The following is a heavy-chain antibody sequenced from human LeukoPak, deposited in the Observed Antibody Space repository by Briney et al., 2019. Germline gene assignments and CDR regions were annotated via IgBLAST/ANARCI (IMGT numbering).Heavy chain of an antibody. D-gene: IGHD3-22*01. CDR2: ISHSGST. V-gene: IGHV4-38-2*01. CDR1: GSSISSGYY. Sequence: SEPLSLTCGVSGSSISSGYYWGWIRQPPGKGLECIGSISHSGSTYYNPSLKSRVTISLDTSNNQFSLNLTSVTAADTALYYCASDTGGYSYFDYWGQGTLATVSS. CDR3: ASDTGGYSYFDY. J-gene: IGHJ4*02.